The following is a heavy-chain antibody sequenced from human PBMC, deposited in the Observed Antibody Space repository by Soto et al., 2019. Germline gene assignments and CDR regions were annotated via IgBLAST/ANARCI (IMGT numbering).Heavy chain of an antibody. D-gene: IGHD1-1*01. CDR3: ARGLGLLEAFDI. Sequence: GSLRLSCAASGFTFSSYGMHWVRQAPGKGLEWVAVIWYDGSNKYYADSVKGRFTISRDNSKNTLYLQMNSLRAEDTAVYYCARGLGLLEAFDIWGQGTMVTVS. CDR1: GFTFSSYG. V-gene: IGHV3-33*01. J-gene: IGHJ3*02. CDR2: IWYDGSNK.